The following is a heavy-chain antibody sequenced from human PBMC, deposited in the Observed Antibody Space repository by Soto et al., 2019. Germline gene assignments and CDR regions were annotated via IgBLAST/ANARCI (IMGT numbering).Heavy chain of an antibody. V-gene: IGHV3-30*18. Sequence: GGSLRLSCEASGFTFSSYGMYWVRQAPGKGLEWVAFVSYEGSNKYYADSVKGRFTISKDNSKNTLNLQMNSLRAEDTAVYYCAKEKRHSGYIIDYWGQGTVVTVSS. CDR1: GFTFSSYG. D-gene: IGHD5-12*01. CDR3: AKEKRHSGYIIDY. CDR2: VSYEGSNK. J-gene: IGHJ4*02.